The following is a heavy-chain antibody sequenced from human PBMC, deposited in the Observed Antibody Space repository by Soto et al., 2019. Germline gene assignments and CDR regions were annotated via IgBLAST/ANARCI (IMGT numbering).Heavy chain of an antibody. V-gene: IGHV4-39*07. Sequence: SETLSLTCTVSGGSISSSSYYWGWIRQPPGKGLEWIGSIYYSGSTYYNPSLKSRVTISVDTSKNQSSLKLSSVTAADTAVYYCARGRLYYDILTGYYFNWFDPWGQGTLVTVSS. CDR2: IYYSGST. D-gene: IGHD3-9*01. J-gene: IGHJ5*02. CDR3: ARGRLYYDILTGYYFNWFDP. CDR1: GGSISSSSYY.